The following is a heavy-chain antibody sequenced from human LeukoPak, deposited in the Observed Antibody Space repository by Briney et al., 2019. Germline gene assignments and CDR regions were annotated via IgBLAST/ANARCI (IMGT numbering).Heavy chain of an antibody. D-gene: IGHD3-22*01. V-gene: IGHV4-38-2*02. CDR2: INHSGIT. J-gene: IGHJ4*02. CDR3: GRDRPAGYYDY. Sequence: SETLSLTCTVSSYSISSGYYWGWIRQSPGKGLEWIASINHSGITYYNPSLKSRVTISVDTSKNQFSLKLTSVTAADTAVYYCGRDRPAGYYDYWGQGILVTVSS. CDR1: SYSISSGYY.